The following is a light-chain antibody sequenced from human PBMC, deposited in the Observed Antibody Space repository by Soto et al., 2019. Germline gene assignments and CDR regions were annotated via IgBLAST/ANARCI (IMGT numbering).Light chain of an antibody. V-gene: IGKV1-39*01. Sequence: DIEMTQSPSSLSASVGDRVTITCRASQSINTYLHWYQQKPGRAPKLLIYAASTLQSGVPSRFSGSGSGTDFTLIISSLQLEDFATYYCQQSHSTPPTFGQGTKVEIK. J-gene: IGKJ2*01. CDR2: AAS. CDR3: QQSHSTPPT. CDR1: QSINTY.